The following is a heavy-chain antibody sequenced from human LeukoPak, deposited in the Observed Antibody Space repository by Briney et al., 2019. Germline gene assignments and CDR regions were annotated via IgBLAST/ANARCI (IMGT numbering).Heavy chain of an antibody. CDR3: ARMSYGSGTNWFDP. CDR1: GYSFSSFG. V-gene: IGHV1-18*01. J-gene: IGHJ5*02. D-gene: IGHD3-10*01. CDR2: ISAYTGNA. Sequence: ASVKVSCKASGYSFSSFGITWVRQAPGQGLEWMGWISAYTGNAEYAQKFQGRVTLTTDTSTNTAYMELRSLRSDDTAVYYCARMSYGSGTNWFDPWGQGTLVTVSS.